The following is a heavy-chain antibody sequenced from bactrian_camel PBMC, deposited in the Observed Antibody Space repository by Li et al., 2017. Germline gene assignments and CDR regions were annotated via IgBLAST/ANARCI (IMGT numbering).Heavy chain of an antibody. V-gene: IGHV3-2*01. CDR1: GFTFTNYY. CDR3: ANMAPPVREEQHSY. D-gene: IGHD3*01. Sequence: VQLVESGGGLVQPGGSLGLSCAASGFTFTNYYMSWVRQAPGKGLEWLSSIKTDGSNTYDADSLKGRFTISRDNAKNTLYLQMNSLKTEDTAMYFCANMAPPVREEQHSYWSQGTQVTVS. J-gene: IGHJ4*01. CDR2: IKTDGSNT.